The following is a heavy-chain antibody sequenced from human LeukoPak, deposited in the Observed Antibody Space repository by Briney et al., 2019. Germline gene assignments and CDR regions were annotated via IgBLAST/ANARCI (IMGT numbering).Heavy chain of an antibody. J-gene: IGHJ4*02. CDR3: ARLRIAPAGKYFDY. Sequence: GIIPIFGTATYAQTFQGRVTITADDSTSTAYMELSSLRSEATAVYYCARLRIAPAGKYFDYWGQGTLVTVSS. V-gene: IGHV1-69*01. D-gene: IGHD6-13*01. CDR2: IIPIFGTA.